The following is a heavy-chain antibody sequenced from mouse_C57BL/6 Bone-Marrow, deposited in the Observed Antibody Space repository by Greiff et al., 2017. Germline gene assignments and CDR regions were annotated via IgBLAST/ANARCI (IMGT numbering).Heavy chain of an antibody. Sequence: DVQLVESGGGLVKPGGSLKLSCAASGFTFSSYAMSWVLQTPDNVKGRFTISRDNAKNNLYLQMSHLKSEDTAMYYCAREGLYYYGSFFWYFDVWGTGTTVTVSS. CDR1: GFTFSSYA. D-gene: IGHD1-1*01. V-gene: IGHV5-4*01. J-gene: IGHJ1*03. CDR3: AREGLYYYGSFFWYFDV.